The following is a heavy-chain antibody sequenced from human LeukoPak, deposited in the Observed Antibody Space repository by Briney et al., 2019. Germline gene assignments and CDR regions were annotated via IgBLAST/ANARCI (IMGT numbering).Heavy chain of an antibody. D-gene: IGHD3-22*01. V-gene: IGHV1-69*04. CDR2: IIPILGIA. CDR1: GGTFSSYA. J-gene: IGHJ4*02. Sequence: GASVKVSCKASGGTFSSYAISWVRQAPGQGLEWMGRIIPILGIANYAQKFQGRVTITADKSTSTAYMELSSLRSGDTAVYYCAREVNTYYYDSSGYYSDYWGQGTLVTVSS. CDR3: AREVNTYYYDSSGYYSDY.